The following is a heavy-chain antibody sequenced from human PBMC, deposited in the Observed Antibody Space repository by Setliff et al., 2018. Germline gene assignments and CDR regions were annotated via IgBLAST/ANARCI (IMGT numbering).Heavy chain of an antibody. CDR3: ALTTLSLCSGGNCPNALDI. CDR2: ISGFNGVT. J-gene: IGHJ3*02. D-gene: IGHD2-15*01. CDR1: GYIFAGYY. Sequence: ASVKVSCKASGYIFAGYYMHWVRQAPGQGLEWMGWISGFNGVTNYAQTFQGRITMATDTSTKMAHMELSSLRSDDTAVYFCALTTLSLCSGGNCPNALDIWGQGTMVTVSS. V-gene: IGHV1-18*04.